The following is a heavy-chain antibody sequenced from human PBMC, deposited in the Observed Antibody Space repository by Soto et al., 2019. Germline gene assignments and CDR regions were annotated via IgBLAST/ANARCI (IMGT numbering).Heavy chain of an antibody. Sequence: QITLKESGPTRVKPTQTLTLTCTFSGFSLTTSGVGVGWIRQTPGKALERLALIYWDDNKRYNPSLKSRLTITKDTSKVKGLLTMPDMEPVETATYYCAPRAGLQVNLNEGYFDFWGLGALVCFSS. CDR2: IYWDDNK. J-gene: IGHJ4*02. CDR3: APRAGLQVNLNEGYFDF. V-gene: IGHV2-5*02. CDR1: GFSLTTSGVG. D-gene: IGHD1-1*01.